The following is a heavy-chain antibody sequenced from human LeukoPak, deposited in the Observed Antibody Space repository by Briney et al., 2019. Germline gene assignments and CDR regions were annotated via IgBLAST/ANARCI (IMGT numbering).Heavy chain of an antibody. J-gene: IGHJ4*02. CDR3: ARGDVGATTSDY. V-gene: IGHV4-34*01. Sequence: SETLSLTCSVYVGSFSGYYWSWIRQPPGKGLEWIGEINHSGSTNYNPSLKSRVTISVDTSKNQFSLKLSSVTAADTAVYYCARGDVGATTSDYWGQGTLVTVSS. D-gene: IGHD1-26*01. CDR2: INHSGST. CDR1: VGSFSGYY.